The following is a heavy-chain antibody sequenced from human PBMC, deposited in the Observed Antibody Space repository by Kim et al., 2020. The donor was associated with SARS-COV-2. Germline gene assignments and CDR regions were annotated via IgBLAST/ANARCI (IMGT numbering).Heavy chain of an antibody. V-gene: IGHV1-3*01. CDR2: INAGNGNT. CDR1: GYTFTSYA. Sequence: ASVKVSCKASGYTFTSYAMHWVRQAPGQRLEWMGWINAGNGNTKYSQKFQGRVTITRDTSASTAYMELSSLRSEDTAVYYCARAEPGSYYVHYYYGMDVWGQGTTVTVSS. J-gene: IGHJ6*02. CDR3: ARAEPGSYYVHYYYGMDV. D-gene: IGHD1-26*01.